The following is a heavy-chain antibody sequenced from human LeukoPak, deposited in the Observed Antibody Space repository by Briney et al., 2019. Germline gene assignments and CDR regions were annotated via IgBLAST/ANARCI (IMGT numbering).Heavy chain of an antibody. V-gene: IGHV4-31*03. D-gene: IGHD2-2*01. CDR3: ARDRRGSTSVRVDRYFDY. J-gene: IGHJ4*02. CDR2: IYYSGST. CDR1: GGSISSGGYY. Sequence: SQTLPLTCTVSGGSISSGGYYWSWIRQHPGKGLEWIGYIYYSGSTYYNPSLKSRVTISVDTSKNQFSLKLSSVTAADTAVYYCARDRRGSTSVRVDRYFDYWGQGTLVTVSS.